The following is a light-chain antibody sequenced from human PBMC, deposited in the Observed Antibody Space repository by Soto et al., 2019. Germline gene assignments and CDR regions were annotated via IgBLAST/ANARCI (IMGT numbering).Light chain of an antibody. CDR3: SSYGGSNNYV. CDR2: EVA. CDR1: SSDVGAYDY. Sequence: ALSQPPSASGSPGQSVTISCTGTSSDVGAYDYVSWYQQHPGKAPKLMIYEVAKRPSGVPDRFSGSKSGYAASLTVSGLQAEDEADYYCSSYGGSNNYVFGTGTKVTVL. V-gene: IGLV2-8*01. J-gene: IGLJ1*01.